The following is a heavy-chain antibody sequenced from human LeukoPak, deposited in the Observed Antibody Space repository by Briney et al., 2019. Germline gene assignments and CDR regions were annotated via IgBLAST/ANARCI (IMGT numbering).Heavy chain of an antibody. J-gene: IGHJ4*02. CDR1: GFTFSSYA. V-gene: IGHV3-23*01. CDR3: AKDQGNYYGGSGTYGAMDY. D-gene: IGHD3-22*01. Sequence: GGSLRLSCAASGFTFSSYAMSWVRQAPGKGLEWDSTISGSRGLTHYADSVKGRFTVSRDNSKNTLYLQMNNLRAADTALYFCAKDQGNYYGGSGTYGAMDYWGQGTLVTVSS. CDR2: ISGSRGLT.